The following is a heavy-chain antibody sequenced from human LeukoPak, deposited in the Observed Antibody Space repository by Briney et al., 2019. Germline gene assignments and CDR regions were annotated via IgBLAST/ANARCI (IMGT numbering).Heavy chain of an antibody. CDR3: ARDRCSNSDCPFDY. V-gene: IGHV3-21*06. J-gene: IGHJ4*02. CDR2: ISTSSTYI. Sequence: GGSLRLSCGGSGFTFGIHGMTWVRQAPGKGLEWVSFISTSSTYIKYADSLKGRFTVSRDNVKSSLYLQMSSLTAEDTAVYYCARDRCSNSDCPFDYWGQGTLVTVS. D-gene: IGHD2-21*02. CDR1: GFTFGIHG.